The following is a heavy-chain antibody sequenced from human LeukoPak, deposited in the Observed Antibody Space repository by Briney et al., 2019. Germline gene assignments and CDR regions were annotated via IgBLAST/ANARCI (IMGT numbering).Heavy chain of an antibody. D-gene: IGHD3-16*02. CDR3: AREALSYDYSWGSYRHLGIDP. V-gene: IGHV1-46*01. J-gene: IGHJ5*02. Sequence: ASVKVSCKASGYTFTTYYMHWVRQAPGQGLEWMAIINPTGGTTDYAQKFHGRITVTRDTSTSTVYMELTTLTSEDTAVYYCAREALSYDYSWGSYRHLGIDPWGQGTLVTVSS. CDR2: INPTGGTT. CDR1: GYTFTTYY.